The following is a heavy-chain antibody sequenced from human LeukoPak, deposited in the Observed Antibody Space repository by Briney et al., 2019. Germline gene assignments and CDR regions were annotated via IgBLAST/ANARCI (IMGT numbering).Heavy chain of an antibody. CDR3: ARGTYYYDSSGPPRGDDAFDI. CDR1: GGSFSGYY. CDR2: INHSGST. V-gene: IGHV4-34*01. J-gene: IGHJ3*02. D-gene: IGHD3-22*01. Sequence: SETLSLTCAVYGGSFSGYYWSWIRQPPGKGLEWTGEINHSGSTNYNPSLKSRVTISVDTSKNQFSLKLSSVTAADTAVYYCARGTYYYDSSGPPRGDDAFDIWGQGTMVTVSS.